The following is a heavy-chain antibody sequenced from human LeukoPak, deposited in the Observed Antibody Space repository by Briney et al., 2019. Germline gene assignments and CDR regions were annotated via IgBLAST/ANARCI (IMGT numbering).Heavy chain of an antibody. J-gene: IGHJ4*02. CDR3: AREVGPDSSGYAYYFDY. V-gene: IGHV4-59*06. CDR1: GGSISSYY. D-gene: IGHD3-22*01. CDR2: IHYSGST. Sequence: SETLSLTCTVSGGSISSYYWIWIRQHPGKGLEWIGYIHYSGSTYYTPSLKSRVTISVDTSKNQFSLKLSFVTAADTAVYYCAREVGPDSSGYAYYFDYWGQGTLVTVSS.